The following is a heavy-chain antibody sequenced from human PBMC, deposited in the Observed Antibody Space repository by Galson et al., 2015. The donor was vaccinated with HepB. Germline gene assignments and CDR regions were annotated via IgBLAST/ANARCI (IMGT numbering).Heavy chain of an antibody. D-gene: IGHD3-22*01. J-gene: IGHJ5*02. CDR3: AKPGITMIVVTPAWFDP. Sequence: SLRLSCAASGFTFSSYAMSWVRQAPGKGLEWVSAISGSGGSTYYADSVKGRFTISRDNSKNTLYLQMNSLRAEDTAVYYCAKPGITMIVVTPAWFDPWGQGTLVTVSS. CDR1: GFTFSSYA. CDR2: ISGSGGST. V-gene: IGHV3-23*01.